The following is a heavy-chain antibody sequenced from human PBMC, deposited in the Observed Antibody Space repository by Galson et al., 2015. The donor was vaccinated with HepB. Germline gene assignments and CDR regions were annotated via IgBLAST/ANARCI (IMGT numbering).Heavy chain of an antibody. CDR3: FMTTVTTFD. V-gene: IGHV3-23*01. D-gene: IGHD4-17*01. J-gene: IGHJ4*02. CDR1: GFTFSSYA. Sequence: SLRLSCAASGFTFSSYAMNWVRQTPGKGLEWVSTISGSGGSTYYADSVKGRFTISRDNSKNTLYLQMNSLRAEDTAVYYCFMTTVTTFDWGQGTLVTVSS. CDR2: ISGSGGST.